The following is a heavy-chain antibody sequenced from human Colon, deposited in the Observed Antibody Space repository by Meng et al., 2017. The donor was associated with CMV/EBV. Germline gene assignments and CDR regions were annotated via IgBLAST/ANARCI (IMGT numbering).Heavy chain of an antibody. CDR3: AREKETSGSLGLDH. J-gene: IGHJ4*02. CDR1: GYTITGYY. Sequence: QVHLVQSGAEVKKPGASIKVTCKASGYTITGYYMPWVRQAPVQGLEWMVRINPSTGGTNYEQKFQGRVTVARDTSISKAYMELTRLRADYSAVYYCAREKETSGSLGLDHWGQGTLVTVSS. CDR2: INPSTGGT. D-gene: IGHD3-10*01. V-gene: IGHV1-2*06.